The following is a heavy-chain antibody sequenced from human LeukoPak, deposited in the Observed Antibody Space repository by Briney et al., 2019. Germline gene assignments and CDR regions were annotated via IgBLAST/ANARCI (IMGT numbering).Heavy chain of an antibody. Sequence: SETLSLTCSVSGGSISRHFWSWIRQPPGEGLEWIAFIHYSGRTKYNPSLQSRVTISIDTSENNFSLKLTSVTAADTAVYYCARLLDNDSSGDPDTFDMWGRGTVVSVSS. V-gene: IGHV4-59*11. CDR1: GGSISRHF. CDR3: ARLLDNDSSGDPDTFDM. J-gene: IGHJ3*02. CDR2: IHYSGRT. D-gene: IGHD3-22*01.